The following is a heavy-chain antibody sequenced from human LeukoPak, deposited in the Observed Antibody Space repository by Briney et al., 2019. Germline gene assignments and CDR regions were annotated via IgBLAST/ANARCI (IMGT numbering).Heavy chain of an antibody. V-gene: IGHV1-8*01. CDR3: AREQGSGSLDY. CDR2: MNPNSGNT. D-gene: IGHD3-10*01. J-gene: IGHJ4*02. CDR1: GYTFTSYD. Sequence: ASVKVSCKASGYTFTSYDINWVRQATGQGLEWMGWMNPNSGNTGYAQKFQGRVTITADKSTSTAYMELSSLRSEDTAVYYCAREQGSGSLDYWGQGTLVTVSS.